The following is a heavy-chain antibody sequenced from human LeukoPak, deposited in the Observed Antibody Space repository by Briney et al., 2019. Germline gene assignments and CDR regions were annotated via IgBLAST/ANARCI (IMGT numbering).Heavy chain of an antibody. D-gene: IGHD5-12*01. V-gene: IGHV4-4*07. CDR2: IYTTEST. CDR1: GVSVSNYF. CDR3: ARAQSPTINGMDV. Sequence: SETLSLTCTVSGVSVSNYFWSWIRQPAGKGLEWIGRIYTTESTIYNPSLKSRVTMSVDTSKNQFSLKLSSVTAADTAVYYYARAQSPTINGMDVWGQGTTVTVSS. J-gene: IGHJ6*02.